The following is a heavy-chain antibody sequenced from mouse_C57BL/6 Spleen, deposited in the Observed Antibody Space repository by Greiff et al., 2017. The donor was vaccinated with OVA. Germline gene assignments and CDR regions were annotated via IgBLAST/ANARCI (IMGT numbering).Heavy chain of an antibody. V-gene: IGHV1-7*01. D-gene: IGHD1-1*01. Sequence: QVQLQQSGAELAKPGASVKLSCKASGYTFTSYWMHWVKQRPGQGLEWIGYINPSSGYTKYNQKFKDKATLTADKSSSTAYMQLSSLTYEDSAVYYCAITTVVAKDAMDYWGQGTSVTVSS. CDR1: GYTFTSYW. CDR3: AITTVVAKDAMDY. J-gene: IGHJ4*01. CDR2: INPSSGYT.